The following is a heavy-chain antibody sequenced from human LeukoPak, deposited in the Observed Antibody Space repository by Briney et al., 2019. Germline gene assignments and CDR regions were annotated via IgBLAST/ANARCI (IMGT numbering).Heavy chain of an antibody. D-gene: IGHD3-22*01. CDR1: GGTFSSYA. Sequence: SVKVPCKASGGTFSSYAISWVRQAPGQGLEWMGGIIPIFGTANYAQKFQGRVTITADESTSTAYMELSSLRSEDTAVYYCARVAAYDSSGYYYPRPFDYWGQGTLVTVSS. V-gene: IGHV1-69*13. CDR3: ARVAAYDSSGYYYPRPFDY. J-gene: IGHJ4*02. CDR2: IIPIFGTA.